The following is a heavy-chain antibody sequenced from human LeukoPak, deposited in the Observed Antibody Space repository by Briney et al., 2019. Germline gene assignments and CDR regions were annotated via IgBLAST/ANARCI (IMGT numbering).Heavy chain of an antibody. D-gene: IGHD3-3*01. CDR2: ITWDGITT. CDR3: ARSGHYGIDL. V-gene: IGHV3-43D*04. CDR1: RFAFDDYA. J-gene: IGHJ3*01. Sequence: HPGGSLRLSCVASRFAFDDYAMDWVRKPPGKGLEWVSFITWDGITTSYVDSVKGRFTISRDNSKNSLYLQLDSLRVEDSALYYCARSGHYGIDLWGQGTMVTVSS.